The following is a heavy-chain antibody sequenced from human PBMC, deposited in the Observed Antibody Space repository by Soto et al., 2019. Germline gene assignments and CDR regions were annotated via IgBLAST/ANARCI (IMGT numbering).Heavy chain of an antibody. CDR3: ARGSGYYYWDDY. CDR2: INAGNGNT. Sequence: QVQLVQSGAEEKKPGAPVKVSCKASGYTFTSYAMHWVRQAPGQRLEWMGWINAGNGNTKYSQKFQGRVTITRDTSASTAYMELSSLRSEDTAVYYCARGSGYYYWDDYWGQGTLVTVSS. J-gene: IGHJ4*02. D-gene: IGHD3-22*01. V-gene: IGHV1-3*05. CDR1: GYTFTSYA.